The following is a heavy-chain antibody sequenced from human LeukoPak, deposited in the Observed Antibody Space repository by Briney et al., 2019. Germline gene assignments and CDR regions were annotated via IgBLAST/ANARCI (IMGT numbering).Heavy chain of an antibody. J-gene: IGHJ4*02. Sequence: GASVRVSCKASGYTFTNYGISWVRQATGQGLEWMGWMNPNSGNTGYAQKFQGRVTITRNTSISTAYMELSSLRSEDTAVYYCARGPPGKQLVGPYYFDYWGQGTLVTVSS. CDR3: ARGPPGKQLVGPYYFDY. CDR1: GYTFTNYG. V-gene: IGHV1-8*03. D-gene: IGHD6-6*01. CDR2: MNPNSGNT.